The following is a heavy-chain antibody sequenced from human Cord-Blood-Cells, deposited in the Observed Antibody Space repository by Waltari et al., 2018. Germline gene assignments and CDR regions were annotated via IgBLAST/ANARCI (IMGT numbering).Heavy chain of an antibody. D-gene: IGHD1-26*01. CDR2: IYYRGST. Sequence: QVQLQESGPGLVKPSETLSLTCTVSGGSISSHYWSWIRQPPGKGLEWIGYIYYRGSTNYNPSLKSRVTISVDTSKNQFSLKLSSVTAADTAVYYCARDGWVGATENDAFDIWGQGTMVTVSS. J-gene: IGHJ3*02. CDR3: ARDGWVGATENDAFDI. V-gene: IGHV4-59*11. CDR1: GGSISSHY.